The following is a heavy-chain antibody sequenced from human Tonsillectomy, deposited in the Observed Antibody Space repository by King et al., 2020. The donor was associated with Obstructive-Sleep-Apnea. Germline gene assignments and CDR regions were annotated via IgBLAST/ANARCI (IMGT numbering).Heavy chain of an antibody. CDR3: AKKTNYDSSGYSYFDY. J-gene: IGHJ4*02. D-gene: IGHD3-22*01. Sequence: VQLVESGGGLVQPGGSLRLSCAASGFTFSSYAMSWVRQAPGKGLEWVSAISGSGGSTYYADSVKGRFTISRDNSKNTLYLQMNSLRAEDTAVYYCAKKTNYDSSGYSYFDYWGQGTLVTVSS. V-gene: IGHV3-23*04. CDR1: GFTFSSYA. CDR2: ISGSGGST.